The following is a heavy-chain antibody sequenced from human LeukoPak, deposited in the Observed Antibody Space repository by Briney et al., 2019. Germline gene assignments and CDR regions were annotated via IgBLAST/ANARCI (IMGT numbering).Heavy chain of an antibody. CDR1: GFTFRSYS. D-gene: IGHD5-18*01. J-gene: IGHJ4*02. V-gene: IGHV3-21*06. CDR2: ISSISNYI. Sequence: PGRSLRLSCAASGFTFRSYSMIWVRQAPGKGLEWVSFISSISNYIYYADSVKGRFTISRDNAKNSLFLQMDSLRAEDTALYYCASLSGAFSYGYVTYWGQGTLVTVSS. CDR3: ASLSGAFSYGYVTY.